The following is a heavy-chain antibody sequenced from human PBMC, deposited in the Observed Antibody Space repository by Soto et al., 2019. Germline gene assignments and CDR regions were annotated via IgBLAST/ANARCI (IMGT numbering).Heavy chain of an antibody. CDR3: AREDGSGSYYFPAQYYYYYMDV. J-gene: IGHJ6*03. D-gene: IGHD3-10*01. CDR1: GFTFSSYS. Sequence: PGGSLRLSCAASGFTFSSYSMNWVRQAPGKGLEWVSSISSSSSYIYYADSVKGRFTISRDNAKNSLYLQMNSLRAEDTAVYYCAREDGSGSYYFPAQYYYYYMDVWGKGTTVTVSS. V-gene: IGHV3-21*01. CDR2: ISSSSSYI.